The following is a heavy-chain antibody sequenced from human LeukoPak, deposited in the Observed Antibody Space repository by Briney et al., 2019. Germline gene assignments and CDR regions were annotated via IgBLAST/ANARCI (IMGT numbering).Heavy chain of an antibody. CDR3: AKEAEAAGGAFDF. CDR2: ISGSGAIT. J-gene: IGHJ4*02. D-gene: IGHD6-13*01. CDR1: GFTFSSYA. Sequence: GGSLRLSCAASGFTFSSYAMSWVRRAPGEGLEWVSTISGSGAITYYADSAKGRFTISRDNSRNTLYLQMDSLRAEDTAVYYRAKEAEAAGGAFDFRGQGNLV. V-gene: IGHV3-23*01.